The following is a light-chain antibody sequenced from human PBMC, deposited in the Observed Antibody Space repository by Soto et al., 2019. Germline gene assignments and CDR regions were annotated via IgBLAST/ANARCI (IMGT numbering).Light chain of an antibody. CDR1: QSVSSY. Sequence: EIVLTQSPATLSLSPGERATLSCRASQSVSSYLAWYQQKPGQAPRLLIYNASNRATGIPARFSGSRSGTDFTHTISRLEPEDFAVYYCQQRSNWPLLTFGGGTEVEIK. CDR2: NAS. V-gene: IGKV3-11*01. J-gene: IGKJ4*01. CDR3: QQRSNWPLLT.